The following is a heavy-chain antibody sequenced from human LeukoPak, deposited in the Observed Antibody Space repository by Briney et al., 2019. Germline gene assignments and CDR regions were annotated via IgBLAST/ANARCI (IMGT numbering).Heavy chain of an antibody. Sequence: GGSLRLSCVVSGFTFSSYIMSWVHQAPGKGLEWGSAISGSGASTYYADSVKGRFTISRDNSKNTLYLQMNSLRAEDTAVYYCAKGLSRGMDVWGQGTTVTVSS. CDR1: GFTFSSYI. J-gene: IGHJ6*02. D-gene: IGHD5/OR15-5a*01. V-gene: IGHV3-23*01. CDR3: AKGLSRGMDV. CDR2: ISGSGAST.